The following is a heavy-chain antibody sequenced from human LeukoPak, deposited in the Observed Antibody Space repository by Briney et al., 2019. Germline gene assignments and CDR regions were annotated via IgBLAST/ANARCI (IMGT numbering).Heavy chain of an antibody. J-gene: IGHJ3*02. CDR3: ARIVSGSYGAFDI. CDR1: GGTFSSYA. D-gene: IGHD1-26*01. CDR2: IIPIFGTA. V-gene: IGHV1-69*13. Sequence: SVKVSCKASGGTFSSYAISWLRQAPGQGLEWMGGIIPIFGTANYAQKFQGRVTMTADESTSTAYMELSSLRSEDTAVYYCARIVSGSYGAFDIWGQGTMVTVSS.